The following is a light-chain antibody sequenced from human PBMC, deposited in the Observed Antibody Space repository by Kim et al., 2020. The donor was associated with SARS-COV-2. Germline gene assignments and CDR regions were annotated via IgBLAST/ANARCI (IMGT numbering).Light chain of an antibody. CDR2: AAD. Sequence: LSASVGDRVTITCRASQAIKNYLAWYQQKPGRAPELLIYAADTLQSGVPSRFSGSGSGTDFTLTISSLQPEDVGYYYCQQFNSPYTFGQGTKLEIK. CDR1: QAIKNY. V-gene: IGKV1-9*01. J-gene: IGKJ2*01. CDR3: QQFNSPYT.